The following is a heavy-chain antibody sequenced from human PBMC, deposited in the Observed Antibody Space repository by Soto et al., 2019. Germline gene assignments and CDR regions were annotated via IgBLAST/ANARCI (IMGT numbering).Heavy chain of an antibody. D-gene: IGHD5-18*01. Sequence: QVQVVQSGAEVKNPGSSVKVSCKASGGTFINFAINWVRQAPVQVLEWKGGIIPIFSTANYAQNLQCRVTITADTSTSTSYVELSSLRSEDTAVYYCASGNTPMVPGWVDHWGQGTLVTVSS. CDR1: GGTFINFA. CDR3: ASGNTPMVPGWVDH. CDR2: IIPIFSTA. J-gene: IGHJ5*02. V-gene: IGHV1-69*06.